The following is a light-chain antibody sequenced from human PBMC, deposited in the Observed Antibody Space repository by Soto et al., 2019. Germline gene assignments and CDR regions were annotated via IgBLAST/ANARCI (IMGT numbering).Light chain of an antibody. CDR2: AAT. J-gene: IGKJ2*01. Sequence: EIVLTQSPGTLSLSPGERATLSCRASQSVSSSYLGWYKQKPGRAPRLLIYAATSRATGIPDRFSGSGSATDFTLTISRLETEDFAVYYCQQYGSSPYTFGQGTKLEIK. V-gene: IGKV3-20*01. CDR3: QQYGSSPYT. CDR1: QSVSSSY.